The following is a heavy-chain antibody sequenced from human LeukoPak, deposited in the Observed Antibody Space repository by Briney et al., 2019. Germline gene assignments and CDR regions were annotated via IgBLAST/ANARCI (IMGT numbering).Heavy chain of an antibody. CDR2: IIGSAVNT. J-gene: IGHJ4*02. Sequence: GESLRLSCGASGLTVSSYGMSWVRQAPGKGLEWVSTIIGSAVNTYYADSVKGRFTISRDDSKNTVYLQMSSLGAEDTAVYSCAKYTSGTSYRGLDQWGQGTLVTVSS. CDR3: AKYTSGTSYRGLDQ. CDR1: GLTVSSYG. D-gene: IGHD3-10*01. V-gene: IGHV3-23*01.